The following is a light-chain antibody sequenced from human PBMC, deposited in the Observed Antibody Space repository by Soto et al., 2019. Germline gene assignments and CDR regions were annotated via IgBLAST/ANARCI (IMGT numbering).Light chain of an antibody. V-gene: IGKV1-33*01. CDR2: DSS. J-gene: IGKJ4*01. CDR1: QDITNY. CDR3: QQYDDLPLT. Sequence: DIPLTQSPSSLSASVGDRVSLTCQASQDITNYLNWYQQKPGQAPKLLIYDSSTLETGVPSRFSGSGSGTDFTFSISSLQPEDFATYDCQQYDDLPLTFGGGTKVEIK.